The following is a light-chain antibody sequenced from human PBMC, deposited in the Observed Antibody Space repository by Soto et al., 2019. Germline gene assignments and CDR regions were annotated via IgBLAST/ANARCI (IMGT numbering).Light chain of an antibody. CDR1: QSVSSSY. V-gene: IGKV3-20*01. CDR2: GAS. J-gene: IGKJ1*01. Sequence: ESVLTQSPGTLSLSPGKRATLSCRASQSVSSSYLAWYQHKPGQAPRLLIYGASSRATGIPDRFSGSGSGTDFTLTISRLEPEDFAVYYCQQYGSSAWTLGQGTKVDIK. CDR3: QQYGSSAWT.